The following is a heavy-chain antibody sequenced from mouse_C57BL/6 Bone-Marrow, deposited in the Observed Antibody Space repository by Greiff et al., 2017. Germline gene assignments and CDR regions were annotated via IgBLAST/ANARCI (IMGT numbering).Heavy chain of an antibody. CDR2: IYPGDGDT. CDR1: GYAFGSSW. CDR3: PSYGYLCAMDY. V-gene: IGHV1-82*01. J-gene: IGHJ4*01. D-gene: IGHD2-2*01. Sequence: QVQLKESGPELVKPGASVKISCKASGYAFGSSWMNWVKQRPGKGLEWIGRIYPGDGDTNYNGKFKGKATLTADKSSSTAYMQLSSLTSEDSAVCLCPSYGYLCAMDYWGQGTSVTVSS.